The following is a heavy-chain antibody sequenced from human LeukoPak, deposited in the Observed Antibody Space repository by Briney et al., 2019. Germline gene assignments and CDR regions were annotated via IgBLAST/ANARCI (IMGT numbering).Heavy chain of an antibody. D-gene: IGHD2-2*02. CDR3: AGARPCSSTSCYTREGRPRGFVYYYGMDV. Sequence: SETLSLTCAVYGESFSGYYWSWIRQPPGKGLEWIGEINHSGSTNYNPSLKSRVTISVDTSKNQFSLKLSSVTAADTAVYYCAGARPCSSTSCYTREGRPRGFVYYYGMDVWGQGTTVTVSS. J-gene: IGHJ6*02. CDR2: INHSGST. CDR1: GESFSGYY. V-gene: IGHV4-34*01.